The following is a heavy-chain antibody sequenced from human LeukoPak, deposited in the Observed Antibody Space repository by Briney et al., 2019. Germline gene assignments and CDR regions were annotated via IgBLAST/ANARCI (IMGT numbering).Heavy chain of an antibody. CDR1: GGSISSHY. J-gene: IGHJ3*02. Sequence: KPSETLSLTCTVSGGSISSHYWSWIRQPPGKGLEWIGYISYIGSTNYSPSLKSRVTISVDTSKNQFSLRLSSVTAADTAVYYCAGDHLALNALGIWGQGTMVTVSS. CDR3: AGDHLALNALGI. CDR2: ISYIGST. V-gene: IGHV4-59*11.